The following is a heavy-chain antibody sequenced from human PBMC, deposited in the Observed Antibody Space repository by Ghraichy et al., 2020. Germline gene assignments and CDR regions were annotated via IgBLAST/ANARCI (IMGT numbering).Heavy chain of an antibody. CDR3: ARGGSGKYYGIDV. Sequence: SETLSLTCTVSGDSLSSAYWSWIWQHPRKGLECIGYTYYNGSTNYNHSLKSRITISVDRSKNQFSLRLRSVTAADTGVYYCARGGSGKYYGIDVWGQGTTVTVSS. J-gene: IGHJ6*02. CDR2: TYYNGST. CDR1: GDSLSSAY. D-gene: IGHD3-16*01. V-gene: IGHV4-59*01.